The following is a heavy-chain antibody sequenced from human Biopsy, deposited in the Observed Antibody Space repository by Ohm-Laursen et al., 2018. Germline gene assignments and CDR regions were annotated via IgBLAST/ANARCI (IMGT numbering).Heavy chain of an antibody. Sequence: SVKVSCKASGYTFTSYGISWVRQAPGQGLEWMGGINPMFGTAKYAQRFQGRVTITADKSTSTADMELSSLRSDDTAVYYCARSFGVVINFEHNWFDPWGQGTLVTVSS. CDR1: GYTFTSYG. CDR3: ARSFGVVINFEHNWFDP. J-gene: IGHJ5*02. CDR2: INPMFGTA. V-gene: IGHV1-69*06. D-gene: IGHD3-3*01.